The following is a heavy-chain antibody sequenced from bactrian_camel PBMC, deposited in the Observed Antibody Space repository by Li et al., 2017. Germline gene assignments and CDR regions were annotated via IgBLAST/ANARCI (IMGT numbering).Heavy chain of an antibody. Sequence: HVQLVESGGGSVQSGGSLRLSCDASGNINTPDYMAWFRQAPGKEREGVAGLTPDGTTNYGDSVKGRFTISQDKAKNAMYLQMNSLKAEDTAAYSCAAFGGGDCPISGYEGQGTQVTVS. J-gene: IGHJ4*01. D-gene: IGHD2*01. V-gene: IGHV3S53*01. CDR1: GNINTPDY. CDR2: LTPDGTT.